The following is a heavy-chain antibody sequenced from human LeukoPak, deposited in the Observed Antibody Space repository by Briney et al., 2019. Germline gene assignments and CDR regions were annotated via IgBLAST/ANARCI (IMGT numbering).Heavy chain of an antibody. V-gene: IGHV6-1*01. J-gene: IGHJ6*02. CDR1: GDSVSGNRGT. D-gene: IGHD2-21*01. CDR2: TYYKSKWYN. CDR3: ARGFLKTGMDV. Sequence: SQTLSLTCAISGDSVSGNRGTWNWIRQSPSRGLEWLGRTYYKSKWYNDYAGSVKSRIAIDPDTFKNQFFPQLKSLTPEDTAVYYCARGFLKTGMDVWGQGTTVTVSS.